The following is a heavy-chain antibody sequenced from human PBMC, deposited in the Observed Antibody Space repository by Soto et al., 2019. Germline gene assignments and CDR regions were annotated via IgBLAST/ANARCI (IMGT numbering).Heavy chain of an antibody. D-gene: IGHD5-12*01. CDR3: ARGPIVATYAPPYYFDY. J-gene: IGHJ4*02. CDR1: GGSISSGDYY. CDR2: IYYSGST. V-gene: IGHV4-30-4*01. Sequence: SETLSLTCTVSGGSISSGDYYWSWIRQPPGKGLEWIGYIYYSGSTYYNPSLKSRVTISVDTSKNQFSLKLSSVTAADTAVYYCARGPIVATYAPPYYFDYWGQGTLVTVSS.